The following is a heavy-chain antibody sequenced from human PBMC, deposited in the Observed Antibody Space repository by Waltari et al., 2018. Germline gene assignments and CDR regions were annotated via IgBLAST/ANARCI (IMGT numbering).Heavy chain of an antibody. Sequence: EVQLVESGGDLVQPGGSLRLSCAASGFRFSSFWTHWVRQGRGTGPVWVSRIHTDGSGTRYADSVEGRFTISRDNTKNTLYLQMNSLRVEDTAVYYCARGGHVDWLPPDYWGQGTLVTVSS. CDR3: ARGGHVDWLPPDY. D-gene: IGHD3-9*01. CDR2: IHTDGSGT. CDR1: GFRFSSFW. V-gene: IGHV3-74*01. J-gene: IGHJ4*02.